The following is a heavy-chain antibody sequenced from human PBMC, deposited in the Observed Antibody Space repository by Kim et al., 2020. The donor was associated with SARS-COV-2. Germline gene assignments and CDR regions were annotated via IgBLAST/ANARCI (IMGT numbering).Heavy chain of an antibody. J-gene: IGHJ2*01. CDR2: ISSTASRV. CDR3: TRGRTSATDWYFDL. CDR1: GFTFSDYS. V-gene: IGHV3-21*01. Sequence: GGSLRLSCAASGFTFSDYSMNWVRQAPGKGLEWVSSISSTASRVYYADSVKGRFTISRDNARNSLFLQMNSLRAEDTAVFYCTRGRTSATDWYFDLWGRGPLVTVSS. D-gene: IGHD1-26*01.